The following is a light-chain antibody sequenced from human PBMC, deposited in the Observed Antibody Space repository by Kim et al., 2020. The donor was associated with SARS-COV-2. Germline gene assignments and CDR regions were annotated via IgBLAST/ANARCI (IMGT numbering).Light chain of an antibody. CDR1: SSLVGNYNY. Sequence: QSALTQPASVSGSPGQSITISCTGTSSLVGNYNYVAWYQQHPDKAPKLIIYDVSYRPSGVSTRFSGSKSGNTASLTISGLQAVDEAGYYCTSYTGDKTGGFGGGTKRNGL. CDR3: TSYTGDKTGG. J-gene: IGLJ2*01. CDR2: DVS. V-gene: IGLV2-14*03.